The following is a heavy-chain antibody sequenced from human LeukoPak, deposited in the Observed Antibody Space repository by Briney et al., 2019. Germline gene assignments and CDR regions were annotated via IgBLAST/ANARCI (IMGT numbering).Heavy chain of an antibody. CDR1: GGTFSSYA. CDR3: ARSSDFWSGYYRPHFDY. V-gene: IGHV1-69*05. CDR2: IIPIFGTA. J-gene: IGHJ4*02. Sequence: ASVKVSCKASGGTFSSYAISSVRQAPGQGLEWMGGIIPIFGTANYAQKFQGRVTITTDESTSTAYMELSSLRSEDTAVYYCARSSDFWSGYYRPHFDYWGQGTLVTVSS. D-gene: IGHD3-3*01.